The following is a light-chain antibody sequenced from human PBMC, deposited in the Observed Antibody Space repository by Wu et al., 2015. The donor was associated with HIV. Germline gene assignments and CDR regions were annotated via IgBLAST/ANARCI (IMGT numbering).Light chain of an antibody. CDR2: KAS. Sequence: DIQMTQPPSTLSASVADRVTITCRASQNIGIWLAWFQQKPGKAPKLLIYKASTLESGVPSRFSGSGSGTDFTLTISSLQPDDFATYYCQQYNTFPLTFGPGTKVDIK. CDR1: QNIGIW. V-gene: IGKV1-5*03. J-gene: IGKJ3*01. CDR3: QQYNTFPLT.